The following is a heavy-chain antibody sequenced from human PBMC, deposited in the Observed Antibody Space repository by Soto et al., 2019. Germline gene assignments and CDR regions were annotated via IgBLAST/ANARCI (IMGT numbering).Heavy chain of an antibody. Sequence: QLQLQESGPGLVKPSETLSLTCTVSGGSISSSSYYWGWLRQPPGKGLEWIGSIYYSGSNYYNPPLKSRVTISVDTSKNQYSQKQSSVTAADTAVYYCARHSQVATSTLFDYWGQGTLVTVSS. D-gene: IGHD5-12*01. J-gene: IGHJ4*02. V-gene: IGHV4-39*01. CDR2: IYYSGSN. CDR1: GGSISSSSYY. CDR3: ARHSQVATSTLFDY.